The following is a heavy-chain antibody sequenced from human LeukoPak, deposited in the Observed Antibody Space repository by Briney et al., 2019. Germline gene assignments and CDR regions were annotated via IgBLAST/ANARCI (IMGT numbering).Heavy chain of an antibody. Sequence: PGRSLRLSCAASGFTFDDYAMHWVRQAPGEGLEWVSGISWNSGSIGYADSVKGRFTISRDNAKNSLYLQMNSLRAEDTALYYCAKQGSYYDFDYWGQGTLVTVSS. V-gene: IGHV3-9*01. D-gene: IGHD1-26*01. CDR2: ISWNSGSI. J-gene: IGHJ4*02. CDR3: AKQGSYYDFDY. CDR1: GFTFDDYA.